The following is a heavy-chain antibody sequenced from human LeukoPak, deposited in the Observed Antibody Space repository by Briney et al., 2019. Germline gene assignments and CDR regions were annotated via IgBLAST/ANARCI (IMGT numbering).Heavy chain of an antibody. Sequence: SETLSLTCTVSGGSISSSSYYWGWIRQPPGKGLEWIGSIYYSGSTYYNPSLKSRVTISVDTSKNQFFLKLTSVTAADTAVYYCARDPTTVVTLPYYFDFWGQGTLVTVSS. D-gene: IGHD4-23*01. V-gene: IGHV4-39*02. CDR3: ARDPTTVVTLPYYFDF. CDR1: GGSISSSSYY. CDR2: IYYSGST. J-gene: IGHJ4*02.